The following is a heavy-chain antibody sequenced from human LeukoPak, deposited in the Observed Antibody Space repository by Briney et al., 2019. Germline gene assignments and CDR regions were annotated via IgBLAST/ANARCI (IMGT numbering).Heavy chain of an antibody. Sequence: PGGSLTLSCAASGFTFSCFPMRWLPPAPGRGWEWFSTISGGSGSKYYEDSVKGRFTISRDNSKNTLYLQMNSLRAEDTAVYYCAKETEYYDFWSGYPQLYYFDYWGQGTLVTVSS. J-gene: IGHJ4*02. CDR1: GFTFSCFP. CDR3: AKETEYYDFWSGYPQLYYFDY. V-gene: IGHV3-23*01. D-gene: IGHD3-3*01. CDR2: ISGGSGSK.